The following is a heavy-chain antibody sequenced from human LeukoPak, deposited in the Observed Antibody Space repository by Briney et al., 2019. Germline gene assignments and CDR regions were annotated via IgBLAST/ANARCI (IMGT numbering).Heavy chain of an antibody. CDR1: SDSITASY. D-gene: IGHD1/OR15-1a*01. CDR2: IHYTGRV. Sequence: SETLSLTCSVSSDSITASYWSWVRQPPGKGLEWIGYIHYTGRVNSNPSLESRVTMSVDTSKNQFFLRLISVTAADTAIYYCARLRPLEQVGAFYYHSMDVWGPGTTVTVS. V-gene: IGHV4-59*08. CDR3: ARLRPLEQVGAFYYHSMDV. J-gene: IGHJ6*02.